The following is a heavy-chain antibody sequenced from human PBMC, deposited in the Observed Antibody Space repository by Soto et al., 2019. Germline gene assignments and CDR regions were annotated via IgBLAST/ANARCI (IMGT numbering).Heavy chain of an antibody. CDR1: GGSVSSGSYY. CDR2: IYYSGST. Sequence: SETLSLTCTVSGGSVSSGSYYWSWIRQPPGKGLEWIGYIYYSGSTNYNPSLKSRVTISVDTSKNQFSLKLSSVTAADTAVYYCARDRKALPPYVDHYDGMYVRGQGSSVTVSS. CDR3: ARDRKALPPYVDHYDGMYV. D-gene: IGHD1-26*01. J-gene: IGHJ6*02. V-gene: IGHV4-61*01.